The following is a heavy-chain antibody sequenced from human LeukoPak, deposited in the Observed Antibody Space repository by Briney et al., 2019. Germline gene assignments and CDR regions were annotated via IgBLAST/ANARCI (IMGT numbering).Heavy chain of an antibody. CDR2: ISYDGGSK. V-gene: IGHV3-30*18. CDR1: GFTFSSYG. CDR3: AKDRIGYCSGGSCYSGVPPAYYYYGMDV. Sequence: GGSLRLSCAASGFTFSSYGMHWVRQAPGKGLEWVAVISYDGGSKYYADSVKGRFTISRDNSKNTLYLQMNSLRAEDTAVYYCAKDRIGYCSGGSCYSGVPPAYYYYGMDVWGQRTTVTVSS. J-gene: IGHJ6*02. D-gene: IGHD2-15*01.